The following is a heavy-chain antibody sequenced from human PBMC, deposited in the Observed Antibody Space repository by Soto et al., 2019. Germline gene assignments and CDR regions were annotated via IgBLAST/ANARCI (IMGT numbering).Heavy chain of an antibody. Sequence: LPVTCALYGLSLPGEYWSCIRQPPGKGLEAVGEIKQSESTNYNPSLKSRVTISVDTSKNQFSLKLSSVTAADTAVYYCARGGAVLRYFDWLLPIDYWGQG. J-gene: IGHJ4*02. CDR2: IKQSEST. D-gene: IGHD3-9*01. CDR1: GLSLPGEY. V-gene: IGHV4-34*01. CDR3: ARGGAVLRYFDWLLPIDY.